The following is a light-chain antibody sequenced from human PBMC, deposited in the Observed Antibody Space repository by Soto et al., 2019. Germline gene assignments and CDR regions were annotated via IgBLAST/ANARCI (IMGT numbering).Light chain of an antibody. CDR2: RNN. CDR1: SSNIGGNY. CDR3: ATWDVTLGGHIV. V-gene: IGLV1-47*01. J-gene: IGLJ7*01. Sequence: QSVLTQPPSASRTPGQTVTIPCSGSSSNIGGNYVFWYQHLPGTAPKLLIYRNNLRPSGVPDRFSGSKSGTSASLAISGLRSDDEADYYCATWDVTLGGHIVFGGGTQLTVL.